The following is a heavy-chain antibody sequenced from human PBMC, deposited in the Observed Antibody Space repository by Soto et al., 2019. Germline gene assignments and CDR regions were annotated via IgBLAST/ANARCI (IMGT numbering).Heavy chain of an antibody. CDR1: GGTFSSYA. V-gene: IGHV1-69*13. CDR2: IIPIFGTA. J-gene: IGHJ4*02. CDR3: ASGYDFWSGYLLDY. Sequence: ASVKVSCKASGGTFSSYAISWVRQAPGQGLEWMGGIIPIFGTANYAQKFQGRVTITADESTSTAYMELSSLRSEDTAVYYCASGYDFWSGYLLDYWGQGTLVTVSS. D-gene: IGHD3-3*01.